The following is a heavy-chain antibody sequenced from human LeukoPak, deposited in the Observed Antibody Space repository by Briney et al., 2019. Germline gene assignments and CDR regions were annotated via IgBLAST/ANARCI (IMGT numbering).Heavy chain of an antibody. CDR2: ISSSSSTI. Sequence: GGSLRLSCAASGFTFSNAWMNWVRQAPGKGLEWVSYISSSSSTIYYADSVKGRFTISRDNAKNSLYLQMDSLRAEDTAVYYCARMGDDYWGQGTLVTVSS. J-gene: IGHJ4*02. D-gene: IGHD3-16*01. CDR1: GFTFSNAW. CDR3: ARMGDDY. V-gene: IGHV3-48*01.